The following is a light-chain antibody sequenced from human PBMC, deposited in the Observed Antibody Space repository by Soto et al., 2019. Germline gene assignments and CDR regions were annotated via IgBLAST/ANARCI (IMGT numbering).Light chain of an antibody. J-gene: IGLJ2*01. V-gene: IGLV1-40*01. CDR1: SSNIGADYD. CDR2: GNS. CDR3: QSYDSSLSVV. Sequence: QSVLTQPPSVSGAPGQRVNISSTGSSSNIGADYDVHWYQQLPGTAPKLLIYGNSNRPSGVPDRFSGSKSGTSASLAITGLQAEDEADYYCQSYDSSLSVVFGGGTQLTVL.